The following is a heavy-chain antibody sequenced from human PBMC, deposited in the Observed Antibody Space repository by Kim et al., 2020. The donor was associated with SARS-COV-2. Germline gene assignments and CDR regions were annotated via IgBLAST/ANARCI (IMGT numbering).Heavy chain of an antibody. CDR3: ARDVRGFSVAGRWFDP. D-gene: IGHD6-19*01. J-gene: IGHJ5*02. V-gene: IGHV3-53*01. CDR2: IYSGGST. Sequence: GGSLRLSCAASGFTVSSNYMSWVRQAPGKGLEWVSVIYSGGSTYYADSVKGRFTISRDNSKNTLYLQMNSLRAEDTAVYYCARDVRGFSVAGRWFDPWGQGTLVTVSS. CDR1: GFTVSSNY.